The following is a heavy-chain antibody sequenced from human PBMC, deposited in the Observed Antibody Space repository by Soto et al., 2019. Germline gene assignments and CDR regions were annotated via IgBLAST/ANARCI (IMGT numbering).Heavy chain of an antibody. V-gene: IGHV4-59*01. CDR3: ARAPPTRCDENSCYREGLDY. Sequence: SETLSLTCTVSGGSISRYYWTWIRLTPGKGPEWIGFISSTGSTNYNPSLKSRVTISLDTSTNQFSLRLSSVTAADTAVYYCARAPPTRCDENSCYREGLDYWGQGTLVTVSS. J-gene: IGHJ4*02. CDR1: GGSISRYY. D-gene: IGHD2-15*01. CDR2: ISSTGST.